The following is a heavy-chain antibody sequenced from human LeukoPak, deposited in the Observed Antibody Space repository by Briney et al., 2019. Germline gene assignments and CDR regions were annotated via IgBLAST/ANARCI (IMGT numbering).Heavy chain of an antibody. CDR2: IYYSGST. J-gene: IGHJ4*02. CDR3: ARAHPYSSSSSFLDY. V-gene: IGHV4-59*08. D-gene: IGHD6-6*01. CDR1: GGSISSYY. Sequence: PSETLSLTCTVSGGSISSYYWSWIRQPPGKGLEWIGYIYYSGSTNYNPSLKSRVTISVDTSKNQFSLKLSSVTAADTAVCYCARAHPYSSSSSFLDYWGQGTLVTVSS.